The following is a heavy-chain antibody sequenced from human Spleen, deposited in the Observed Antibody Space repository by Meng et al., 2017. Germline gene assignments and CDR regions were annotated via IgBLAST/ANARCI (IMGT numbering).Heavy chain of an antibody. D-gene: IGHD5-18*01. Sequence: QVRLGQSWDGGKRPGSSGKVSCKASGRTLSRNTISWVRQAPGQGPEWMGRIIPILGIANYAQKFQDRVTITADKSTSTAYMELSSLRSEDTAMYYCAINEGGVYNYASGWFDPWGQGTLVTVSS. CDR1: GRTLSRNT. CDR3: AINEGGVYNYASGWFDP. J-gene: IGHJ5*02. CDR2: IIPILGIA. V-gene: IGHV1-69*02.